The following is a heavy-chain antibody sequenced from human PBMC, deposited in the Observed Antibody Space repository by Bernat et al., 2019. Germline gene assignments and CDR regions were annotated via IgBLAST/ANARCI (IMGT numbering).Heavy chain of an antibody. Sequence: QVQLVQSGAEVKKPGASVKVSCKASGYTFTSYAMHWVRKAPGQRLEWMGWINAGNGNTKYSQKFQGRVTITRDTATSTAYMELSSLRSEDTAVYYCERDWSVWYYGMDVWGQGTTVTVSS. CDR3: ERDWSVWYYGMDV. CDR2: INAGNGNT. D-gene: IGHD3-3*01. V-gene: IGHV1-3*01. J-gene: IGHJ6*02. CDR1: GYTFTSYA.